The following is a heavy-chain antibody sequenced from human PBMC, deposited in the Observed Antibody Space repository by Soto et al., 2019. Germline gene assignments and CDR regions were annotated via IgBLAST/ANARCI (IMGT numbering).Heavy chain of an antibody. CDR1: GYTLTELS. CDR2: FDPEDGET. V-gene: IGHV1-24*01. J-gene: IGHJ5*02. CDR3: ATGGRWNYNNWFDP. Sequence: ASVKVSCKVSGYTLTELSMHWVRQAPGKGLEWMGGFDPEDGETIYAQKFQGRVTMTEDTSTDTAYMELSSLRSEDTAVYYCATGGRWNYNNWFDPWGQGTLVTVSS. D-gene: IGHD1-7*01.